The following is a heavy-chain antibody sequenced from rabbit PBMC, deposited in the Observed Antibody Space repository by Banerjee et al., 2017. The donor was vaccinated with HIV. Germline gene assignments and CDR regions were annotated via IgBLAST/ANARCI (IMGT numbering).Heavy chain of an antibody. J-gene: IGHJ4*01. D-gene: IGHD4-1*01. V-gene: IGHV1S40*01. Sequence: QSLEESGGDLVKPGASLTLTCTASGIDFSSYQYMCWVRQAPGKGLEWIACIYGGSSGSTVYATWAKGRFTISKTSSTTVTLQMTSLTAADTATYLCARDLAGVIGWNFNLWGPGTLVTVS. CDR1: GIDFSSYQY. CDR3: ARDLAGVIGWNFNL. CDR2: IYGGSSGST.